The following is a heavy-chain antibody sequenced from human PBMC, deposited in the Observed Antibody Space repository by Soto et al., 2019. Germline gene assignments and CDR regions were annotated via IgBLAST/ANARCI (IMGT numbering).Heavy chain of an antibody. J-gene: IGHJ6*03. CDR2: ISAYNGNT. Sequence: ASVKVSCKASGYTFPSYGISWVRQAPGQGLEWMGWISAYNGNTNYAQKLQGRVTMTTDTSTSTAYMELRSLRSDDTAVYYCARDAAPFFVVVPAAIMYYYYYYMDVWGKGTTVTVSS. D-gene: IGHD2-2*01. V-gene: IGHV1-18*01. CDR1: GYTFPSYG. CDR3: ARDAAPFFVVVPAAIMYYYYYYMDV.